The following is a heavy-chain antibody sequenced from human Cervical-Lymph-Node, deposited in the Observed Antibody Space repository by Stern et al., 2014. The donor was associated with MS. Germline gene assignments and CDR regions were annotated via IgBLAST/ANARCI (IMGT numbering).Heavy chain of an antibody. CDR2: ISPSGGST. CDR3: AREVAGHRLGMMDV. Sequence: VHLVESGAEVKKPGASVKVSCKASGYTFTSYYMHWVRQAPGQGLEWLGIISPSGGSTSYAQKFQGRVTMPRDTSTSTVYMELSSLRSEDTAVYYCAREVAGHRLGMMDVWGQGTTVTVSS. CDR1: GYTFTSYY. V-gene: IGHV1-46*01. J-gene: IGHJ6*02. D-gene: IGHD6-19*01.